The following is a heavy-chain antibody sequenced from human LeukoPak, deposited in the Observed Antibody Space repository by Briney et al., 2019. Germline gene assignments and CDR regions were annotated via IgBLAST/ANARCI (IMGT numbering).Heavy chain of an antibody. J-gene: IGHJ6*02. V-gene: IGHV1-24*01. CDR2: FDPEDGET. CDR1: GYTLTELS. Sequence: ASVKVSCKVSGYTLTELSMHWVRQAPGKGLEWMGGFDPEDGETIYAQKFKGRVTMTEDTSTDTAYMELSSLRSEDTAVYYCATDGGSGSYYIPRERDYYYGMDVWGQGTTVIVSS. CDR3: ATDGGSGSYYIPRERDYYYGMDV. D-gene: IGHD3-10*01.